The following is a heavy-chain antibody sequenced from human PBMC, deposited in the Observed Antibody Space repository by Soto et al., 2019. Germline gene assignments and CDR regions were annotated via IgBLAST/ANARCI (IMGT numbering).Heavy chain of an antibody. CDR1: GYTSTNYG. Sequence: QVQLVQSGAEVKKPGASVKVSCKASGYTSTNYGINWVRQAPGQGLEWLGWVSAYNGERRYAQRVQARVSMTTDTSTPTAYMELRSLRSEDTAVYYCSRGTSIPASGDYWGQGTLVTVSS. J-gene: IGHJ4*01. V-gene: IGHV1-18*01. CDR2: VSAYNGER. CDR3: SRGTSIPASGDY. D-gene: IGHD6-6*01.